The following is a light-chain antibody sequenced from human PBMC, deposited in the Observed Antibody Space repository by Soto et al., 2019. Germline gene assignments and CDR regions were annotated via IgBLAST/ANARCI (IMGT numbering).Light chain of an antibody. CDR2: EVN. CDR1: SSEIGTYNL. V-gene: IGLV2-23*02. CDR3: CSYAGSSSSI. J-gene: IGLJ1*01. Sequence: QSALTQPASVSGSPGQSITISCSGTSSEIGTYNLVSWYQQYPGKAPRLMIYEVNKRPSGVSNRFSGSKSGNTASLTISCLQPEDEADYYCCSYAGSSSSIFGTGTKVTVL.